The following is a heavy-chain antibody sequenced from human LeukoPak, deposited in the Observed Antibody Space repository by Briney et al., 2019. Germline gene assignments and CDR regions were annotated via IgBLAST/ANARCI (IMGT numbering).Heavy chain of an antibody. V-gene: IGHV4-34*01. CDR2: INHSGST. D-gene: IGHD3-10*01. J-gene: IGHJ4*02. Sequence: PSETLSLTCAVYGGSFSGYYWSWIRQPPGKGLEWIGEINHSGSTNYNPSLKSRVTISVDTPKNQFSLKLSSVTAADTAVYYCARGFIRGNYWGQGTLVTVSS. CDR3: ARGFIRGNY. CDR1: GGSFSGYY.